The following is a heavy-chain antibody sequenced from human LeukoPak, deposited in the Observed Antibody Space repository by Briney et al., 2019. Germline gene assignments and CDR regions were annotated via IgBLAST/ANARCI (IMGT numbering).Heavy chain of an antibody. V-gene: IGHV4-30-2*01. CDR2: IYHSGST. D-gene: IGHD5-24*01. CDR3: ASRRDGYNPFIDY. Sequence: WVRQMPGKGLEWMGIIYHSGSTYYNPSLKSRVTISVDRSKNQFSLKLSSVTAADTAVYYCASRRDGYNPFIDYWGQGTLFTVSS. J-gene: IGHJ4*02.